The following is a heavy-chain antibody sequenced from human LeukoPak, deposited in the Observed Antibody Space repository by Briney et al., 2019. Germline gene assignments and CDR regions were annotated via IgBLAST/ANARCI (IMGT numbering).Heavy chain of an antibody. Sequence: SETLSLTCTVSGGSISSSSYYWGWIRQPPGKGLEWIGSIYYSGSTYYNPSLKSRVTISVDTSKNQFSLKLSSVTAAGTAVYYCARQIAVGSNWFDPWGQGTLVTVSS. J-gene: IGHJ5*02. CDR3: ARQIAVGSNWFDP. D-gene: IGHD6-19*01. V-gene: IGHV4-39*07. CDR2: IYYSGST. CDR1: GGSISSSSYY.